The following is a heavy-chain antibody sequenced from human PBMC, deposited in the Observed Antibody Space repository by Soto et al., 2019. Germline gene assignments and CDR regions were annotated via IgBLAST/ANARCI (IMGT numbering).Heavy chain of an antibody. V-gene: IGHV1-3*01. CDR3: ARSVVVPAAPDY. D-gene: IGHD2-2*01. CDR2: INAGNGNT. J-gene: IGHJ4*02. CDR1: GYTFTSYA. Sequence: ASVKVSCKASGYTFTSYAMHWVRQAPGQRLEWMGWINAGNGNTKYSQKFQGRVTITRDTSASTAYMELSSLRSEDTAVYYCARSVVVPAAPDYWGPRALVTVSS.